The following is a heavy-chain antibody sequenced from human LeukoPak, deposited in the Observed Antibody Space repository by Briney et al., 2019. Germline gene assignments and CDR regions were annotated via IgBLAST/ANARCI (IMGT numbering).Heavy chain of an antibody. CDR2: IDPSGGST. V-gene: IGHV1-46*01. CDR3: ARDLPTAMTTYYFDY. CDR1: GYTFTSYY. J-gene: IGHJ4*02. Sequence: ASVKVPCKASGYTFTSYYMHWVRQAPGQGLEWMGIIDPSGGSTSSAQKFQGRVTMTRDMSTSTVYMELSSLRSEDTAVYYCARDLPTAMTTYYFDYWGQGTLVTVSS. D-gene: IGHD5-18*01.